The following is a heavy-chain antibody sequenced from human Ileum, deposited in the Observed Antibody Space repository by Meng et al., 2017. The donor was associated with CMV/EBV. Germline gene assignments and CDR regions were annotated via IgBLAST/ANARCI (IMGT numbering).Heavy chain of an antibody. CDR3: ARELRYGDYYFDS. D-gene: IGHD4-17*01. Sequence: VQLQESGPGLVKSSQTLSLTCNVSGDSIISDDHYWSWIRHPPGKGLEWIGYVFYSGSTYYNPSLMSRVTISVDTSKNQFSLRLSSVTAADTAVYYCARELRYGDYYFDSWGQGTLVTVSS. CDR2: VFYSGST. CDR1: GDSIISDDHY. V-gene: IGHV4-30-4*08. J-gene: IGHJ4*02.